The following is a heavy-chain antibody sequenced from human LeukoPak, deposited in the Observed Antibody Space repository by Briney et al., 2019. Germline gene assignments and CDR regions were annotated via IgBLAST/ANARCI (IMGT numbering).Heavy chain of an antibody. D-gene: IGHD6-13*01. V-gene: IGHV1-2*02. Sequence: ASVTVSCRASGYTFTGYYMHWVRQAPGQGLEWMGWIDPNSGGTNHAQKFQGRVTMTRDTSISTAYMELSRLRSDDTAVYYCARDDFIAGLYYWGQGTLVTVSS. CDR3: ARDDFIAGLYY. CDR2: IDPNSGGT. CDR1: GYTFTGYY. J-gene: IGHJ4*02.